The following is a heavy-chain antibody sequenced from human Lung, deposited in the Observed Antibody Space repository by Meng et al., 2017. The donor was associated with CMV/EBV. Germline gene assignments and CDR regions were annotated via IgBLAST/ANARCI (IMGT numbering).Heavy chain of an antibody. V-gene: IGHV3-74*01. CDR3: ARGVGESLGWEMGY. CDR1: GFTFNSHW. J-gene: IGHJ4*02. Sequence: EGQLVESGGGLVQPGESLRLSCAASGFTFNSHWMHWVRQAPGKGLVWVSRTNRDGSSTSYADSVKGRFTISRDNAKSTLYLQMNSLRAEDTAVYYCARGVGESLGWEMGYWGQGTLVTVSS. CDR2: TNRDGSST. D-gene: IGHD1-26*01.